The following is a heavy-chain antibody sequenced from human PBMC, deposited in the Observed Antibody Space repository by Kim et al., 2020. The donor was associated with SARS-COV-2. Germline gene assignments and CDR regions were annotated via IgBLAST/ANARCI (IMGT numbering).Heavy chain of an antibody. V-gene: IGHV3-33*01. J-gene: IGHJ4*02. Sequence: GGSLRLSCAASGFTFSNYGMQWVRQAPGKGLEWVAVIWYDGSNKYYTDSVRGRFTISRDNSKNTLYLQMNSLRAEDTAVYYCARVGHDYGGNSLGDWGQGTLVTVSS. D-gene: IGHD4-17*01. CDR2: IWYDGSNK. CDR3: ARVGHDYGGNSLGD. CDR1: GFTFSNYG.